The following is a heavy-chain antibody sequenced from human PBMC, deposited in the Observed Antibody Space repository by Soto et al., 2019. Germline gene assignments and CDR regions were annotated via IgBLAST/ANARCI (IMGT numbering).Heavy chain of an antibody. D-gene: IGHD2-8*02. CDR3: ARHEGWTGPDQ. J-gene: IGHJ5*02. V-gene: IGHV4-4*02. Sequence: SDTLSLTCAVSGASIGSGGWWSWVRQPPGKGLEWIAEIFHDGNTNYSPSLKSRVTISVDKSQNQCSLNVYSVTAADTVVYYCARHEGWTGPDQWGQGTLVTVS. CDR1: GASIGSGGW. CDR2: IFHDGNT.